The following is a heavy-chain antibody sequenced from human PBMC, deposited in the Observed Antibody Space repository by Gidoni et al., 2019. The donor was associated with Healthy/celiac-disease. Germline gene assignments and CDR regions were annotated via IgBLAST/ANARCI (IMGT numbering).Heavy chain of an antibody. CDR2: IYYSGST. CDR1: GGSISSYY. J-gene: IGHJ6*02. CDR3: ARVGAPDYDFWSGYYMGVDYYGMDV. V-gene: IGHV4-59*01. Sequence: QVQLQESGPGLVKPSETLSLTCTVSGGSISSYYWSWIRQPPGKGLEWIGYIYYSGSTNYNPSLKSRVTISVDTSKNQFSLKLSSVTAADTAVYYCARVGAPDYDFWSGYYMGVDYYGMDVWGQGTTVTVSS. D-gene: IGHD3-3*01.